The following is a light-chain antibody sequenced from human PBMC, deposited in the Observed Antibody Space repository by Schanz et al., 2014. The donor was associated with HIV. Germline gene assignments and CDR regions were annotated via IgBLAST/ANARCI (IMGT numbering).Light chain of an antibody. CDR1: SSDVGSHNL. V-gene: IGLV2-23*02. J-gene: IGLJ2*01. CDR3: CSYAGSSTLVV. Sequence: QSALTQPSSVSGSPGQSITISCNGTSSDVGSHNLASSNQQPPGKAPKIMIYEVNKRPSGVSNRFSGSKSGNTASLTISGLQAEDEAEYYCCSYAGSSTLVVFGGGTKLTVL. CDR2: EVN.